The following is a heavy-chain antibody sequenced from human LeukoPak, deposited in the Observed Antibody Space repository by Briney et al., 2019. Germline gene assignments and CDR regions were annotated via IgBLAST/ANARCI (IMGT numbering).Heavy chain of an antibody. Sequence: GASVKVSCKASGYTFTSYSMNWVRQAPGQGLEWMGWIDANTGNPTYVQGFTGRFVFSLDTSVSTAYLQISSLKAEDTAVYYCAREYGDYVHNWFDPWGQGTLVTVSS. CDR3: AREYGDYVHNWFDP. V-gene: IGHV7-4-1*02. D-gene: IGHD4-17*01. J-gene: IGHJ5*02. CDR1: GYTFTSYS. CDR2: IDANTGNP.